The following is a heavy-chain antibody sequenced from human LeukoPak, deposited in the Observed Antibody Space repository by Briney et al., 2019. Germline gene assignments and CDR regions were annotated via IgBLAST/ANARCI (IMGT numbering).Heavy chain of an antibody. Sequence: SETLSLTCTVSGGSISSSSYYWGWIRQPPGKGLEWIGSIYYSGSTYYNPSLKSRVTISVDTSKNQFSLKLSSVTAADAAVYYCARQSWSGYSYYYYYMDVWGKGTTVTASS. CDR2: IYYSGST. J-gene: IGHJ6*03. CDR3: ARQSWSGYSYYYYYMDV. D-gene: IGHD1-14*01. CDR1: GGSISSSSYY. V-gene: IGHV4-39*01.